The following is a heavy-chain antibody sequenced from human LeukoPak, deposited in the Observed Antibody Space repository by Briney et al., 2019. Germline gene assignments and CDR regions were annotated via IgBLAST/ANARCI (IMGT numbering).Heavy chain of an antibody. J-gene: IGHJ4*02. V-gene: IGHV4-59*01. Sequence: SETLSLTCTVSGGSISGNSWSWIWQSPGEGLEWIGYKHYSGSTNYNPSLKSRVTISVDTSKNQLSLNLSSLTAADTAVYYCARVPLAQGQFEYWGQGTLVTVSS. CDR3: ARVPLAQGQFEY. CDR1: GGSISGNS. CDR2: KHYSGST.